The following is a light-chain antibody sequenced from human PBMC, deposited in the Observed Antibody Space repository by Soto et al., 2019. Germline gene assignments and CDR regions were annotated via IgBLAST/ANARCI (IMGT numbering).Light chain of an antibody. CDR2: EVS. J-gene: IGLJ1*01. V-gene: IGLV2-14*01. Sequence: QSVLTQPASVSGSPGQSITISCTGSSSDIGAYNYVSWFQQYPGKAPKLIISEVSNRPSGVSNRFSGSKSGTAASLTISGLQTEDEADYSCFSFTTDCTHVLGTGTKVTVL. CDR1: SSDIGAYNY. CDR3: FSFTTDCTHV.